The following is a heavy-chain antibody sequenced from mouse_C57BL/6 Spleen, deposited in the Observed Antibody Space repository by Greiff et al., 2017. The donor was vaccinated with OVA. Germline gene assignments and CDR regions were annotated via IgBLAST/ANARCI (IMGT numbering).Heavy chain of an antibody. J-gene: IGHJ4*01. CDR1: GYSFTDYN. D-gene: IGHD1-1*01. Sequence: VQLQQSGPELVKPGASVKISCKASGYSFTDYNVNWVKQSNGKSLEWIGVINPNYGTTSYNQKFKGKATLTVDQSSSTAYMQLNSLTSEDSAVYYCARSSLITTVVATPYAMDYWGQGTSVTVSS. CDR2: INPNYGTT. CDR3: ARSSLITTVVATPYAMDY. V-gene: IGHV1-39*01.